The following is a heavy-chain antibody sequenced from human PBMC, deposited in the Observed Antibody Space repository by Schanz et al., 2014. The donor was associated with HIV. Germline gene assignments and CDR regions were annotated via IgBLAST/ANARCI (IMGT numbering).Heavy chain of an antibody. D-gene: IGHD1-26*01. Sequence: EVQLLESGGGLVQPGGSLTLSCAASGFTFTNHALSWVRQAPGRGLEWVSTVIGSGVRTIYADSVKGRFTISRDNAANSLFLQMNSLRAEDTAVYYCVLPSAKIVGGLGEHYFDHWGQGTLVTVSS. CDR3: VLPSAKIVGGLGEHYFDH. CDR1: GFTFTNHA. J-gene: IGHJ4*02. CDR2: VIGSGVRT. V-gene: IGHV3-23*01.